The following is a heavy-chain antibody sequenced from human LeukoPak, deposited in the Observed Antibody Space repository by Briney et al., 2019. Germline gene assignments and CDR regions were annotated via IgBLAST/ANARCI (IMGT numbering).Heavy chain of an antibody. Sequence: GGSLRLSCAASGFTFSSYSMNWVRQAPGKGLEWVSYISSSSTIYYADSVKGRFTISRDNAKNSLYLQMNSLRAEDTAVYYCARGPAYCGGDCYPNFFDYWGQGTLVTVSS. CDR3: ARGPAYCGGDCYPNFFDY. CDR1: GFTFSSYS. V-gene: IGHV3-48*01. J-gene: IGHJ4*02. CDR2: ISSSSTI. D-gene: IGHD2-21*01.